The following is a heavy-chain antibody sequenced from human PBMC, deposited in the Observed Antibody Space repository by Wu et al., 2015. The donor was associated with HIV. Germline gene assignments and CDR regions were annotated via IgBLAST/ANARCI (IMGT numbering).Heavy chain of an antibody. CDR2: INHVGST. CDR1: GESFTDYY. Sequence: QLQQWGAGVLKPSETLSLTCGVFGESFTDYYWTWIRQPPGKGLEWIGDINHVGSTNYNPSLKSRVTISVATSKNQFSLKLNSVTAADTAVYFCARGRRIMVTFGGVIGLGYWGQGALVTVSS. V-gene: IGHV4-34*01. CDR3: ARGRRIMVTFGGVIGLGY. J-gene: IGHJ4*02. D-gene: IGHD3-16*01.